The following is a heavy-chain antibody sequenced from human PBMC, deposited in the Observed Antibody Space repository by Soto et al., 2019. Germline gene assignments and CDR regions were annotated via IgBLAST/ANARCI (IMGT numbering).Heavy chain of an antibody. J-gene: IGHJ1*01. D-gene: IGHD3-10*01. Sequence: PSETLSLTCTVSGGSISSYYWSWIRQPPGKGLEWIGYIYYSGSTNYKPTLKSRVTIAVDTSKNKFSLKLTSVTAADTAVYFCASTINMVRGVIRQMDFQHWGQGTLVTVSS. CDR3: ASTINMVRGVIRQMDFQH. CDR2: IYYSGST. CDR1: GGSISSYY. V-gene: IGHV4-59*01.